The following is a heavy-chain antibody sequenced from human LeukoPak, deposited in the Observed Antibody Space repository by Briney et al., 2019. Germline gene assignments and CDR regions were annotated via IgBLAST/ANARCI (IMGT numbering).Heavy chain of an antibody. CDR3: ARHKAATFDAFDI. V-gene: IGHV5-51*01. D-gene: IGHD2-15*01. J-gene: IGHJ3*02. Sequence: LGESLKISCKGSGYSFTSYWIGWVRQMPGKGLEWMGIIYPSDSDSRYSPSFQGQVTISADKSISTAYLQWSSLKASDTAMYYCARHKAATFDAFDIWGQGTMVTVSS. CDR1: GYSFTSYW. CDR2: IYPSDSDS.